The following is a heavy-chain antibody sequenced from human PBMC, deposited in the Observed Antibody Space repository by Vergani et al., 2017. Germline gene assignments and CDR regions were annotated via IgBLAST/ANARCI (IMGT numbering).Heavy chain of an antibody. D-gene: IGHD3-10*01. J-gene: IGHJ6*02. CDR1: GFGLSRFW. CDR3: ARDRYYLGSGSYPYFYYYGLDV. CDR2: ISPDGSAT. V-gene: IGHV3-7*01. Sequence: EVQLVESGGGLVKPGGSLRLSCAASGFGLSRFWMSWVRQAPEKGLEWVAHISPDGSATSYVDSVKGRFTISRDNTKNSLYLQMNSLRAEDTGVYYCARDRYYLGSGSYPYFYYYGLDVWGQGTAVTVSS.